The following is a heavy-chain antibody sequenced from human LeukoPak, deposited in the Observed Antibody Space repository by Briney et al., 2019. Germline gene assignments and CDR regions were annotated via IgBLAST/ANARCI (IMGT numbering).Heavy chain of an antibody. D-gene: IGHD5-18*01. CDR1: GFNFHNFA. CDR3: AREPTSMGSDY. CDR2: ISNDERNK. V-gene: IGHV3-30*04. Sequence: PGGSLRLSCEASGFNFHNFAMHWVRQAPGKGLEWVAVISNDERNKYYTDSVKGRFTISRDNARNSLYLQMNSLRADDAAVYYCAREPTSMGSDYWGQGTLVTVSS. J-gene: IGHJ4*02.